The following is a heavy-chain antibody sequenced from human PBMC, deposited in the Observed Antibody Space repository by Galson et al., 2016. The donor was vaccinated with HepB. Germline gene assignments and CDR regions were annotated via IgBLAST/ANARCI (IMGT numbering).Heavy chain of an antibody. D-gene: IGHD6-19*01. CDR1: GYTFTKYT. J-gene: IGHJ4*02. CDR2: SNARNGDT. Sequence: SVKVSCKASGYTFTKYTMHWVRQAPGQRLEWMGWSNARNGDTNYSQKFQGRVTITRDTSASTAYMELSSLRAEDTAVYYCARDRWTGVAGIDYWGQGTLVTVSS. V-gene: IGHV1-3*01. CDR3: ARDRWTGVAGIDY.